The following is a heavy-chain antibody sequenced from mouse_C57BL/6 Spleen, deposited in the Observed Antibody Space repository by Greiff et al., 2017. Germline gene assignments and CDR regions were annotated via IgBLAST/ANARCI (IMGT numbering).Heavy chain of an antibody. V-gene: IGHV1-82*01. CDR3: ARGGGVDY. Sequence: QVQLKESGPELVKPGASVKISCKASGYAFSSSWMNWVKQRPGKGLEWIGRIYPGDGDTNYNGKFKGKATLTADKSSSTAYMQLSSLTSEDSAVYFCARGGGVDYWGQGTTLTVSS. CDR2: IYPGDGDT. CDR1: GYAFSSSW. D-gene: IGHD1-1*02. J-gene: IGHJ2*01.